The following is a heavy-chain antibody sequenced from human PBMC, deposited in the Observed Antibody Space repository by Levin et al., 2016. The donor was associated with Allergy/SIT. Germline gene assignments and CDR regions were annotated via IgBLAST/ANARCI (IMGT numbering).Heavy chain of an antibody. CDR2: IYYSGST. V-gene: IGHV4-61*01. J-gene: IGHJ4*02. CDR1: GGSVSSGSYY. CDR3: ARGGDDFWSGYLYYFDY. Sequence: SETLSLTCTVSGGSVSSGSYYWSWIRQPPGKGLEWIGYIYYSGSTNYNPSLKSRVTISVDTSKNQFSLKLSSVTAADTAVYYCARGGDDFWSGYLYYFDYWGQGTLVTVSS. D-gene: IGHD3-3*01.